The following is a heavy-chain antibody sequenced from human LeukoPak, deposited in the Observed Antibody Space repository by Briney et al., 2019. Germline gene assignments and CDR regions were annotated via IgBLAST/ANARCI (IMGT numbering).Heavy chain of an antibody. CDR1: GGSMSSYH. Sequence: SETLSLTCSVSGGSMSSYHWNWIRQPPGKGLEWIAYIYYSGSTNYNPSLESRVTISIDTSKNQFSLKLTSVTAADTAVYYCARGDVFDIWGQGTLVTVSS. CDR3: ARGDVFDI. V-gene: IGHV4-59*01. CDR2: IYYSGST. J-gene: IGHJ3*02.